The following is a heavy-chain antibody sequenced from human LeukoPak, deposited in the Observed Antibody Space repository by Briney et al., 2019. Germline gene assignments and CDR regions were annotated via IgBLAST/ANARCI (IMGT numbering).Heavy chain of an antibody. Sequence: PGGSLRLSCAASGFTFSSYGMHWVRQAPGKGLEWVAVISYDGSNKYYADSVKGRFTISRDNSKNTLYLQMNSLRAEDTAVYYCAKGQGYYYGSGSPYYFDYWGQGTLVTVSS. D-gene: IGHD3-10*01. V-gene: IGHV3-30*18. CDR1: GFTFSSYG. CDR2: ISYDGSNK. CDR3: AKGQGYYYGSGSPYYFDY. J-gene: IGHJ4*02.